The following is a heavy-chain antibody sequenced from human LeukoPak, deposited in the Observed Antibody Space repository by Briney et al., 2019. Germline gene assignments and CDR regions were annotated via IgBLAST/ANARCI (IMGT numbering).Heavy chain of an antibody. CDR2: IYYSGST. V-gene: IGHV4-61*08. D-gene: IGHD3-10*01. J-gene: IGHJ3*02. CDR1: GGSISSGGYY. Sequence: SETLSLTCTVSGGSISSGGYYWSWIRQHPGKGLEWIGYIYYSGSTNYNPSLKSRVTISVDTSKNQFSLKLSSVTAADTAVYYCARVSMVRGVIITHAFDIWGQGTMVTVSS. CDR3: ARVSMVRGVIITHAFDI.